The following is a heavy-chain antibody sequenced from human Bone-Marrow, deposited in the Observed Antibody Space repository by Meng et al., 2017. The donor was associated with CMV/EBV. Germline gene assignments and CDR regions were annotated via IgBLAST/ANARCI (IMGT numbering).Heavy chain of an antibody. J-gene: IGHJ6*02. CDR1: GYTFTSYD. V-gene: IGHV1-8*01. D-gene: IGHD2-2*01. Sequence: ASVKVSCKTSGYTFTSYDVSRVRQATGQGLEWMGWMNPNSCNTGYVQKFQGRVTMTRSTSRSTAYMELSTLRSEDTAVYYCASPELVPADPYYYYGMDVWGQGTTVTVSS. CDR2: MNPNSCNT. CDR3: ASPELVPADPYYYYGMDV.